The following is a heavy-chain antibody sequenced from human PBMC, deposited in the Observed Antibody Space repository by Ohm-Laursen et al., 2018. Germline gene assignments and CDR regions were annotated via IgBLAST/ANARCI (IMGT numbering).Heavy chain of an antibody. CDR1: GGSISSYY. D-gene: IGHD4-23*01. J-gene: IGHJ4*02. CDR2: IYKSGST. V-gene: IGHV4-59*12. Sequence: SETLSLTCTVSGGSISSYYWSWIRQPPGKGLEWIGYIYKSGSTNYNPSLKSRVTISKDTSKNQFSLKLSSVTAADTAVYYCAREDYGGNLDYWGQGTLVTVSS. CDR3: AREDYGGNLDY.